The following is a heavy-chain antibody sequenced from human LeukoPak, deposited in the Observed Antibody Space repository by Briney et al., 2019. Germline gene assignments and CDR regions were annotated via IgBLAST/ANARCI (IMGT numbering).Heavy chain of an antibody. D-gene: IGHD2-2*01. CDR2: IYHSGST. Sequence: PSETLSLTCAVSGYSISSGYYWGWIRPPPGKGLEWIGSIYHSGSTYYNPSLKSRVTISVDTSKNQFSLKLSSVTAADTAVYYCARLACSSTSCPASYWGQGTLVTVSS. J-gene: IGHJ4*02. CDR3: ARLACSSTSCPASY. V-gene: IGHV4-38-2*01. CDR1: GYSISSGYY.